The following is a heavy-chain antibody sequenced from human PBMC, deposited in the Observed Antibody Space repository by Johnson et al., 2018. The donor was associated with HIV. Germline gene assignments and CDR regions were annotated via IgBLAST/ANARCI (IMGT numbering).Heavy chain of an antibody. CDR3: AKGFGASSGAFDI. J-gene: IGHJ3*02. CDR1: GFSFDDYA. V-gene: IGHV3-9*01. Sequence: VQLVESGGGVVQPGRSLRLSCAASGFSFDDYAMHWVRQVPGKGLEWVAGLTWNSGRKGYADSVKGRFTISRDNAKNSLYLQMNSLRAEDTAVYYCAKGFGASSGAFDIWGQGTMVTVSS. D-gene: IGHD1-26*01. CDR2: LTWNSGRK.